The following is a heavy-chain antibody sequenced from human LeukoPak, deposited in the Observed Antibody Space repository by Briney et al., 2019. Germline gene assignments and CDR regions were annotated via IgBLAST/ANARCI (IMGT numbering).Heavy chain of an antibody. V-gene: IGHV1-24*01. CDR1: GYTLTELS. Sequence: ASVKVSCKVSGYTLTELSMHWVRQAPGKGLEWMGGFDPEDGETIYAQKFQGRVTMTEDTSTDTAYMELSSLRSEDTAVYYCATFYYDSSGYYYYYYYGMDVWGQGTTVTVSS. D-gene: IGHD3-22*01. CDR3: ATFYYDSSGYYYYYYYGMDV. J-gene: IGHJ6*02. CDR2: FDPEDGET.